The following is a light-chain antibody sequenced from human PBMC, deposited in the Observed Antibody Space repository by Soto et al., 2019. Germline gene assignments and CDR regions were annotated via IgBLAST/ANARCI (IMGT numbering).Light chain of an antibody. CDR2: GNS. CDR1: SSNIGAGYD. Sequence: QSVLTQPPSVSGAPGQRVTISCTGSSSNIGAGYDVHWYQQLPGTAPKPLIYGNSNRPSGVPDRFSGSKSGTSASLAISGLQSEDEADYYCAAWDDSLNGGVFGGGTKLTVL. V-gene: IGLV1-40*01. J-gene: IGLJ3*02. CDR3: AAWDDSLNGGV.